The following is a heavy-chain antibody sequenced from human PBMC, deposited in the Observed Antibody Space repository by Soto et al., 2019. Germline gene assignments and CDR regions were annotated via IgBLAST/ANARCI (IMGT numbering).Heavy chain of an antibody. V-gene: IGHV3-30*03. Sequence: PGGSLRLSCVGSGFIFSNNGMHWVRQAPGKGLEWVAVMSYDGSDKFYADSVKGRFTISRDNSKNTLFLHMSHLRAEDTAIYYCTIVRVSASALDHWGQGTLVTVSS. D-gene: IGHD3-10*02. CDR2: MSYDGSDK. CDR1: GFIFSNNG. CDR3: TIVRVSASALDH. J-gene: IGHJ4*02.